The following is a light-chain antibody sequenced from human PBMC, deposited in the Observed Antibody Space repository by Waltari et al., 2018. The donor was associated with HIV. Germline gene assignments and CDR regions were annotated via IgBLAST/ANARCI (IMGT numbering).Light chain of an antibody. CDR3: QSPDSSGPWV. V-gene: IGLV3-25*03. J-gene: IGLJ3*02. CDR2: KDT. CDR1: ALPKEY. Sequence: SYELTQPPSLSVSPGQTARITCSGDALPKEYAYWHTKKAGQAPVLVIYKDTERPSGIPERFPGSSSATTVTLTTSGVQAEDEADYCCQSPDSSGPWVFGGGTKLTVL.